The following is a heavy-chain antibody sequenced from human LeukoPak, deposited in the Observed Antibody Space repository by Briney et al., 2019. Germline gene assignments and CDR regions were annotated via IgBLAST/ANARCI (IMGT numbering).Heavy chain of an antibody. CDR2: IYTSGST. V-gene: IGHV4-39*07. J-gene: IGHJ4*02. D-gene: IGHD1-26*01. Sequence: RSSETLSLTCTVSGGSISSSSYYWGWIRQPPGKGLEWIGRIYTSGSTNYNPSLKSRVTMSVDTSKNQFSLKLSSVTAADTAVYYCARGPDSGSFLGFDYWGQGTLVTVSS. CDR1: GGSISSSSYY. CDR3: ARGPDSGSFLGFDY.